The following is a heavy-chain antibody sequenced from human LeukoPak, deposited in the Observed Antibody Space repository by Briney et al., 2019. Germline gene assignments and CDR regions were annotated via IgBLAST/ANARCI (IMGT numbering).Heavy chain of an antibody. Sequence: GRSLRLSCAASGFTFDDYAMHWVRQAPGKGLEWVSGISWNSGSIGYADSVKGRFTISRDNAKNSLYLQMNSLRAEDTALYYCAKDVCSSTSCYLYYYYYYMDVWGKGTTVTVSS. J-gene: IGHJ6*03. CDR3: AKDVCSSTSCYLYYYYYYMDV. D-gene: IGHD2-2*01. V-gene: IGHV3-9*01. CDR2: ISWNSGSI. CDR1: GFTFDDYA.